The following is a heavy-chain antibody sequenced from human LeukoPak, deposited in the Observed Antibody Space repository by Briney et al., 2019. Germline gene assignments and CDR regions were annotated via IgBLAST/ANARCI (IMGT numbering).Heavy chain of an antibody. J-gene: IGHJ6*03. CDR2: IRYDGSSK. Sequence: PGGSLRLSCAASGFTFNSYGIHWVRQAPGKVLEWVAFIRYDGSSKYYVDSVKGRFTISRDNSKNTLYLQMNSLRAEDTAVYFCAKGSGWEASYFYYYMDVWGKGTTVTISS. CDR3: AKGSGWEASYFYYYMDV. D-gene: IGHD1-26*01. CDR1: GFTFNSYG. V-gene: IGHV3-30*02.